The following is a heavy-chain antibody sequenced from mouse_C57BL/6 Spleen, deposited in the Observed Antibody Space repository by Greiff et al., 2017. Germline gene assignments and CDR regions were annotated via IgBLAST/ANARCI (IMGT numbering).Heavy chain of an antibody. J-gene: IGHJ2*01. CDR3: ARILQYYFDY. D-gene: IGHD2-10*02. V-gene: IGHV1-42*01. CDR1: GYSFTGYY. Sequence: EVQLQQSGPELVKPGASVKISCKASGYSFTGYYMNWVKQSPEKSLEWIGEINPSTGGTTYNQKFKAKATLTVDKSSSTAYMQLKSLTSGDSAVYYCARILQYYFDYWGRGTTLTVSS. CDR2: INPSTGGT.